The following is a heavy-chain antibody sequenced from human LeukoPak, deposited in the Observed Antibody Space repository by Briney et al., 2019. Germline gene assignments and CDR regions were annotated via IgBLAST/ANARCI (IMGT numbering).Heavy chain of an antibody. CDR1: GFTFSSYG. CDR2: IRYDGSNK. J-gene: IGHJ4*02. CDR3: ARDPGRGDFLEYFDY. V-gene: IGHV3-33*01. D-gene: IGHD3-3*01. Sequence: GGSLRLSCAASGFTFSSYGMHWVRQAPGKGLEWVAVIRYDGSNKYYADSVKGRFTISRDNSKNTLYLQMNSLRAEDTAVYYCARDPGRGDFLEYFDYWGQGTLVTVSS.